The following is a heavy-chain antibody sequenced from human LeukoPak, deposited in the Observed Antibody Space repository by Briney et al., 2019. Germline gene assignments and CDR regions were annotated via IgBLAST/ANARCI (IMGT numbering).Heavy chain of an antibody. CDR3: ARDGRITMVRGVIILSWFDP. CDR1: GGTFRSYA. CDR2: IIPIFGTA. J-gene: IGHJ5*02. D-gene: IGHD3-10*01. V-gene: IGHV1-69*05. Sequence: SVKVSCKASGGTFRSYAISWVRQAPGQGLEWMGGIIPIFGTANYAQKFQGRVTMTRDMSTSTVYMELSSLRSEDTAVYYCARDGRITMVRGVIILSWFDPWGQGTLVTVSS.